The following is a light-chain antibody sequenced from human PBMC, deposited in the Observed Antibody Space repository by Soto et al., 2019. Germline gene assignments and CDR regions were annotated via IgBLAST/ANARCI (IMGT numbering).Light chain of an antibody. CDR1: QSVLYSSNDRSY. J-gene: IGKJ1*01. V-gene: IGKV4-1*01. CDR2: GAS. CDR3: QQYFTTSWT. Sequence: VPQYQDSLAVSLGERATIKCKSSQSVLYSSNDRSYLAWFQQKPGQPPKALIYGASSRESGVPDRFSGSGSGTDFTLSISSLQAEDVAVYFCQQYFTTSWTFGQGTKVDIK.